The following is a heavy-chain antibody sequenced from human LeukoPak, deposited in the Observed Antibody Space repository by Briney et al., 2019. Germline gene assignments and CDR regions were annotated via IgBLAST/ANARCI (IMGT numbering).Heavy chain of an antibody. D-gene: IGHD1-1*01. Sequence: PGGSLRLSCAASGFTFISYGMHWVRQAPGKGLEWVAFIRYDGSNKYYADSVKGRFTISRDNSKNTLYLQMNSLRAEDTAVYYCAKPGTPMYNWFDPWGQGTLVTVSS. CDR3: AKPGTPMYNWFDP. CDR2: IRYDGSNK. J-gene: IGHJ5*02. CDR1: GFTFISYG. V-gene: IGHV3-30*02.